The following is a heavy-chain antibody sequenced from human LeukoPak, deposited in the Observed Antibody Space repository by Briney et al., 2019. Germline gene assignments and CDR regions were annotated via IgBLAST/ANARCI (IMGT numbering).Heavy chain of an antibody. D-gene: IGHD1-26*01. Sequence: GASVKVSCKASGYTFTNYALRWVRQAPGQRREWMGWTNTGNGNTKYSQELQGRVTITRDTSASTAYMELSSLRSEDMAVYYCARVGSGAETFDIWGRGTKVTVSS. CDR3: ARVGSGAETFDI. J-gene: IGHJ3*02. CDR1: GYTFTNYA. V-gene: IGHV1-3*02. CDR2: TNTGNGNT.